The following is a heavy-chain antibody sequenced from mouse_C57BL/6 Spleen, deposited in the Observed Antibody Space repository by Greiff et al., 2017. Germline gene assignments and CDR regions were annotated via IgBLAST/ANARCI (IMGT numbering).Heavy chain of an antibody. CDR3: TRRGLPHYAMDY. CDR1: GYTFTDYE. CDR2: IDPETGGT. D-gene: IGHD2-2*01. V-gene: IGHV1-15*01. Sequence: VQLQQSGAELVRPGPSVTLSCKASGYTFTDYEMHWVKQTPVHGLEWIGAIDPETGGTAYNQKFKGKAILTADKSSSTAYMELRSLTSEDSAVYYCTRRGLPHYAMDYWGQGTSVTVSS. J-gene: IGHJ4*01.